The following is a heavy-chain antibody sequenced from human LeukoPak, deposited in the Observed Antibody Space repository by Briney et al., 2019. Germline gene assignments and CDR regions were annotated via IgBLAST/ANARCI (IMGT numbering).Heavy chain of an antibody. CDR3: ATHMGGSWYIRRGYGMDV. V-gene: IGHV3-23*01. J-gene: IGHJ6*02. CDR2: ISGXGGST. CDR1: GXXFSSYA. Sequence: PGGSLRLSCAASGXXFSSYAMSWVRQAPXXXXXXXXXISGXGGSTYYADSVKGRFTISRDNSKNTLYLQMNSLRAEDTAVYYCATHMGGSWYIRRGYGMDVWGQGTTVTVSS. D-gene: IGHD6-13*01.